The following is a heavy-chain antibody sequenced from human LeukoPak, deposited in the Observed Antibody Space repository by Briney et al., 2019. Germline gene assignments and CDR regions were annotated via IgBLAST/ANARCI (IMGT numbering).Heavy chain of an antibody. J-gene: IGHJ6*03. D-gene: IGHD3-3*01. CDR1: GGSISSGSYY. V-gene: IGHV4-61*02. CDR3: ARTYYDFWSGYYYYYMDV. CDR2: IYTSGST. Sequence: SETLSLTCTVSGGSISSGSYYWSWIRQPAGKGLEWIGRIYTSGSTNYNPSLKSRVTISVDTSKNQFSLKLSSVTAADTPVYYCARTYYDFWSGYYYYYMDVWGKGTTVTVSS.